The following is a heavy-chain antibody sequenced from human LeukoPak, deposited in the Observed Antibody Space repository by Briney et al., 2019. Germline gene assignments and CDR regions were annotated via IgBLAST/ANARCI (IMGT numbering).Heavy chain of an antibody. CDR1: GFTFSSYE. J-gene: IGHJ4*02. V-gene: IGHV3-48*03. CDR3: ARVPAFYYDNSGFYRRYYFDS. D-gene: IGHD3-22*01. Sequence: GGSLRLSCAASGFTFSSYEMNWVRQAPGKGLEWVSYISSSGSTIYYADSVKGRFTISRDNAKNSLSLQMNSLRAEDTAVYYCARVPAFYYDNSGFYRRYYFDSWGQGTLVTVSS. CDR2: ISSSGSTI.